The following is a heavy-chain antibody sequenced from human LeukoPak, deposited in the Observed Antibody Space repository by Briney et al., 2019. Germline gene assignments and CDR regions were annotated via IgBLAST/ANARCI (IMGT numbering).Heavy chain of an antibody. CDR2: MNPNSGNT. CDR3: ASAQYDSSGHVVAFDI. J-gene: IGHJ3*02. Sequence: ASVKVSCKASGYTFTSYDINWVRQATGQGLEWTGWMNPNSGNTGYAQKFQGRVTMTRNTSISTAYMELSSLRSEDTAVYYCASAQYDSSGHVVAFDIWGQGTMVTVSS. D-gene: IGHD3-22*01. CDR1: GYTFTSYD. V-gene: IGHV1-8*01.